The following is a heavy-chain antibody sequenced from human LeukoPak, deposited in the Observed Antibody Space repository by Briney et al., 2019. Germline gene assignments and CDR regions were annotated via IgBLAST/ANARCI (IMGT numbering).Heavy chain of an antibody. CDR2: IFPSGGEI. CDR3: ATYRQVLLPFES. J-gene: IGHJ4*02. D-gene: IGHD2-8*02. V-gene: IGHV3-23*01. CDR1: GFTFSSHA. Sequence: GVSPRLSCAATGFTFSSHAMNWVRQAPGKGLEWVSGIFPSGGEIHYADSVRGRFTISRDNSKSALSLQMNSLRAEDTAIYYCATYRQVLLPFESWGQGTLVTVSS.